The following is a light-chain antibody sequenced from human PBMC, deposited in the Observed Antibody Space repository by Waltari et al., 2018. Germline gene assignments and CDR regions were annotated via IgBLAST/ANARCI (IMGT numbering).Light chain of an antibody. CDR3: ASWDDSLNGHWV. CDR2: WSD. CDR1: ASNIGGNI. J-gene: IGLJ3*02. V-gene: IGLV1-44*01. Sequence: QSVLTQPPSASGTPGPRVTIPRSGSASNIGGNIVNWYQQLPGKAPKLLIYWSDLRPSGVPDRFFGSKSGTSASLSISGLQSEDEADYFCASWDDSLNGHWVFGGGTNVTVL.